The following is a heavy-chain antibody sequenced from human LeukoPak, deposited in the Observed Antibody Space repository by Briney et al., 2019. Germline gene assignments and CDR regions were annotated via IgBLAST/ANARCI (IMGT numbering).Heavy chain of an antibody. J-gene: IGHJ4*02. Sequence: GRSLRLSCAASGFTFSRYWTSWVRQAPGKGLEWVSAISGSGGSTYYADSVKGRFTISRDNSKNTLYLQMNSLRAEDTAVYYCAKRSYSSSWFFDYWGQGTLVTVSS. V-gene: IGHV3-23*01. D-gene: IGHD6-13*01. CDR2: ISGSGGST. CDR3: AKRSYSSSWFFDY. CDR1: GFTFSRYW.